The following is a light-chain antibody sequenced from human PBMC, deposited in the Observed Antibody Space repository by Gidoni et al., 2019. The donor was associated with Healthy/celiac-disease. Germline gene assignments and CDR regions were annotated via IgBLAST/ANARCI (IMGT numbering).Light chain of an antibody. J-gene: IGKJ2*01. CDR1: QGISSA. Sequence: AIPLTQSPSSLSASVGDRVTITCRASQGISSALAWYQQKPGKAPKLLIYDASSLESGVPARFSGSGSGTDFTRTISSLQPEDFATYYCQQFNSYPPYTFGQGTKLEIK. CDR2: DAS. CDR3: QQFNSYPPYT. V-gene: IGKV1-13*02.